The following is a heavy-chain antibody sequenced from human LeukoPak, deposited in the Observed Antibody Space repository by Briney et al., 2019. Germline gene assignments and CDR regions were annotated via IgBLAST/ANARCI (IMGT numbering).Heavy chain of an antibody. CDR2: ISSSGDT. V-gene: IGHV3-23*01. CDR1: GFTFSSYA. Sequence: QPGGSLRLSCAASGFTFSSYAMSWVRQAPGKGLEWVSAISSSGDTYYAGSVKGRFTISRDNSKNTLHLQIDSLGADDTAVYYCAKDQDPHSYGSGSYVPFDYWGQGTLVTVSS. CDR3: AKDQDPHSYGSGSYVPFDY. J-gene: IGHJ4*02. D-gene: IGHD3-10*01.